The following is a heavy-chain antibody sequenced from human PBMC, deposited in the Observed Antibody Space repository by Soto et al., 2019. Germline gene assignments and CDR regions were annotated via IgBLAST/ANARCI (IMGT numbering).Heavy chain of an antibody. D-gene: IGHD3-22*01. CDR1: GVSLNTAVHN. Sequence: SETLSLTCTVSGVSLNTAVHNWDWIRQPPGEGLEWLGGLHHTGAIFYNPSFRSRVSISFDTSKNQLSLTLTSMTAADTAVYYCADRHDGSGYAYDYWGQGTLVTVSS. J-gene: IGHJ4*02. CDR2: LHHTGAI. V-gene: IGHV4-39*01. CDR3: ADRHDGSGYAYDY.